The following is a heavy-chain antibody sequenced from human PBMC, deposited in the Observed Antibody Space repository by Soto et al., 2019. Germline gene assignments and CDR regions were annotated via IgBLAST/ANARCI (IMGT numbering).Heavy chain of an antibody. V-gene: IGHV3-30*18. CDR3: AKESQDIVLMVYASAFDY. D-gene: IGHD2-8*01. CDR2: ISYDGSNK. CDR1: GFTFSSYG. J-gene: IGHJ4*02. Sequence: QVQLVESGGGVVQPGRSLRLSCAASGFTFSSYGMHWVRQAPGKGLGWVAVISYDGSNKYYADSVKGRFTISRDNSKNTLYLQMNSLRAEDTAVYYCAKESQDIVLMVYASAFDYWGQGTLVTVSS.